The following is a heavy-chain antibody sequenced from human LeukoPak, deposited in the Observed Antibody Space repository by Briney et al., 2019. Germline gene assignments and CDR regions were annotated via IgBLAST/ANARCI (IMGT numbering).Heavy chain of an antibody. V-gene: IGHV4-4*07. D-gene: IGHD3-10*01. CDR3: ARGSAPIWSGELEWFDP. CDR2: IYTSGST. J-gene: IGHJ5*02. CDR1: GGSITNYY. Sequence: SETLSLTCTVSGGSITNYYWNWIRQPAGKELEWIGRIYTSGSTNYNPSLKSRVTISVDTSKTQFSLRLNSVTAADTAVYYCARGSAPIWSGELEWFDPWGQGNLVTVSS.